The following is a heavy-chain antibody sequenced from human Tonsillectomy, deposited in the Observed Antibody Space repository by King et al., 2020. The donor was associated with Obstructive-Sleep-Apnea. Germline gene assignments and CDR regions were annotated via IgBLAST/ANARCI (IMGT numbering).Heavy chain of an antibody. D-gene: IGHD3-9*01. J-gene: IGHJ4*02. V-gene: IGHV5-51*01. CDR3: ARGQGHYDILTGYPAG. Sequence: QLVQSGAEVKKPGESLKISCKGSGYSFTSYWIGWVRQMPGKGLEWMGISYPGDSDTRYRPSFQGQVTISADKSISTAYLQWSRRKPSDTAMYYCARGQGHYDILTGYPAGWGQGTLGTVSS. CDR1: GYSFTSYW. CDR2: SYPGDSDT.